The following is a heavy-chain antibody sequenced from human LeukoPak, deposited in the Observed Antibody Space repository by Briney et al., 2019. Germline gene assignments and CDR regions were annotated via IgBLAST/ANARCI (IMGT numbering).Heavy chain of an antibody. D-gene: IGHD3-10*01. CDR1: GYSISSGYY. V-gene: IGHV4-38-2*02. Sequence: PSETLSLTCTVSGYSISSGYYWGWIRQPPGKGLEWIGSIYHSGSTYYNPSLKSRVTISVDTSKNQFSLKLSSVTAADTAVYYCARDLLPRYYGSGIHGVLVPWGQGTLVTVSS. CDR2: IYHSGST. J-gene: IGHJ5*02. CDR3: ARDLLPRYYGSGIHGVLVP.